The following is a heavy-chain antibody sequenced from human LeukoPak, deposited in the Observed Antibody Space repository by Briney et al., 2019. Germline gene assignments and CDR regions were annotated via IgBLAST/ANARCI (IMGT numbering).Heavy chain of an antibody. CDR2: IYYSGST. J-gene: IGHJ5*02. V-gene: IGHV4-59*01. CDR1: GGSISSYY. CDR3: ARDLGYCSGGSCYSS. Sequence: SETLSLTCTVSGGSISSYYWSWIRQPPGKGLEWIGYIYYSGSTNYNPSLKSRVTISVDTSKNQFSLKLSSVTAADTAVYYCARDLGYCSGGSCYSSWGQGTLVTVSS. D-gene: IGHD2-15*01.